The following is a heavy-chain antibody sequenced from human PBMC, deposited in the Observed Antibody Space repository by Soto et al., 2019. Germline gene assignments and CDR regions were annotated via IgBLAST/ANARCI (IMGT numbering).Heavy chain of an antibody. V-gene: IGHV3-21*01. Sequence: AALRFSCAVSVFICSGYSMNWVRQAPGKGLEWVSSIGTSGSYIYDTDSVKGRFTISRDNTKDSLYLQMNSLRAEDTAIYYCARGSAFIGLDYWGQGTPVTVSS. J-gene: IGHJ4*02. D-gene: IGHD1-26*01. CDR3: ARGSAFIGLDY. CDR2: IGTSGSYI. CDR1: VFICSGYS.